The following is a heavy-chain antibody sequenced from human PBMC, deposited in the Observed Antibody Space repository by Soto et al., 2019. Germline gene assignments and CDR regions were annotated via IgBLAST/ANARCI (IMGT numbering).Heavy chain of an antibody. V-gene: IGHV3-21*01. CDR3: AREDSIIIPAVSDF. J-gene: IGHJ4*02. CDR1: AFAFNNYG. Sequence: PGGSLRLSCTVSAFAFNNYGINWVRQAPGKGLEWVSSISKSDYTYYSDSVKGRFTISRYNAKNSVSLQMNTLRVEDTAVYYCAREDSIIIPAVSDFWGQGTLVTVSS. CDR2: ISKSDYT. D-gene: IGHD2-2*01.